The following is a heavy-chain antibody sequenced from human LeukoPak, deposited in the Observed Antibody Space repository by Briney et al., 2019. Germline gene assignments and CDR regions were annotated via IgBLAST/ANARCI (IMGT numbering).Heavy chain of an antibody. CDR1: GFTFSNYN. CDR3: ARDKAMNY. J-gene: IGHJ4*02. CDR2: ISDTSSTI. Sequence: GGSLRLSCAVSGFTFSNYNMNWVRQAPGKGLEWISYISDTSSTIYYADSVKGRFTISRDNAKNSLYLQMNSLRAEDTAVYYCARDKAMNYWGQGTLVTVSS. V-gene: IGHV3-48*04.